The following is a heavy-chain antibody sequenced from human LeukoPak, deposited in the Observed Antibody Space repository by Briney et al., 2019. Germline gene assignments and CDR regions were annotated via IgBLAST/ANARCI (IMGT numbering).Heavy chain of an antibody. Sequence: GGSLRLSCAASGFTFNNAWMNWVRQVPGKGLEWVGRIKSKTDGGTTDHAAPAKGRFTISRDDSKSTLYLQMNSLKTEDTAIYYCATGRIWFGEWYWGQGTLVTVSS. J-gene: IGHJ4*02. CDR3: ATGRIWFGEWY. V-gene: IGHV3-15*07. CDR2: IKSKTDGGTT. D-gene: IGHD3-10*01. CDR1: GFTFNNAW.